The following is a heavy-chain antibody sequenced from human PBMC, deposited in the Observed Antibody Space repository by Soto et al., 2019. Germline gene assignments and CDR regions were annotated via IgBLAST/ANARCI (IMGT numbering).Heavy chain of an antibody. J-gene: IGHJ4*02. Sequence: GASVKVSCKASGYSFATYGIAWVRQAPGQGLEWLGWISTSNGNTQYAQNLQGRVTMTTDTSTSTAYMELSRLRSDDTAVYYCARELYYYDSSGYYPYFDYWGQGTLVTVSS. CDR1: GYSFATYG. CDR2: ISTSNGNT. V-gene: IGHV1-18*01. D-gene: IGHD3-22*01. CDR3: ARELYYYDSSGYYPYFDY.